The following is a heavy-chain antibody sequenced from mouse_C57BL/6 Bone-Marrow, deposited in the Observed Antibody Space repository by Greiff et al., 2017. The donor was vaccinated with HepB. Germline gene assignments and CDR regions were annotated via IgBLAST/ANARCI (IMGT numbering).Heavy chain of an antibody. J-gene: IGHJ4*01. Sequence: VQLQQPGAELVRPGSSVKLSCKASGYTFTSYWMDWVKQRPGQGLEWIGNIYPSDSETHYNQKFKDKATLTVDKSSSTAYMQLSSLTSEDSAVYYCAGSSGYRAMDYWGQGTSVTVSS. V-gene: IGHV1-61*01. CDR2: IYPSDSET. CDR3: AGSSGYRAMDY. D-gene: IGHD3-2*02. CDR1: GYTFTSYW.